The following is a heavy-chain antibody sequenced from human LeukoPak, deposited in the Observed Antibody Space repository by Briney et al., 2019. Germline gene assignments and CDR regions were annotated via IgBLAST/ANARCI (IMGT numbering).Heavy chain of an antibody. J-gene: IGHJ4*02. CDR3: AHFSYYYDSSGSRPFDY. CDR2: IYWNDNK. V-gene: IGHV2-5*01. CDR1: GFSLSTSGVG. D-gene: IGHD3-22*01. Sequence: SGPTLVKPTQTLTLTCTFSGFSLSTSGVGVGWIRQPPGKALEWLALIYWNDNKRYSPSLKSRLTITKDTSKNQVVLTMTNMDPVDTATYYCAHFSYYYDSSGSRPFDYWGQGTLVTVSS.